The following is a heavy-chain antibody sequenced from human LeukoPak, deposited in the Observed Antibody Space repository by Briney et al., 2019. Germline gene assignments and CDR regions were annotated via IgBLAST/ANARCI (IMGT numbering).Heavy chain of an antibody. CDR2: IYSGGST. J-gene: IGHJ4*02. CDR3: ARVLSVSYCDS. V-gene: IGHV3-53*01. CDR1: GFTVSSNY. Sequence: GGSLRLSCAASGFTVSSNYMSWVRQAPGKGLEWVSVIYSGGSTYYADSVKGRFTISRDNSKNTLYLQMNSLRGEDTAVYYCARVLSVSYCDSWGQGTLVTVSS. D-gene: IGHD2/OR15-2a*01.